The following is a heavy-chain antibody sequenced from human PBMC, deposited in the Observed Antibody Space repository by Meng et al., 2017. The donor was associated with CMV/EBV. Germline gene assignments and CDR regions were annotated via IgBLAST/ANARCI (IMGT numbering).Heavy chain of an antibody. D-gene: IGHD6-13*01. V-gene: IGHV3-30*02. Sequence: GESLKISCAASGFTFSSYGMHWVRQAPGKGLEWVAFIRYDGSNKYYADSVKGRFTISRDNSKNTLYLQMNSLRAEDTAVYYCASPGYGYRSSWHTDYWGQGTLVTVSS. CDR3: ASPGYGYRSSWHTDY. J-gene: IGHJ4*02. CDR1: GFTFSSYG. CDR2: IRYDGSNK.